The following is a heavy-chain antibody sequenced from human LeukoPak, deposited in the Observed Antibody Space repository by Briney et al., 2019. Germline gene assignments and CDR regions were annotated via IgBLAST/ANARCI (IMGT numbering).Heavy chain of an antibody. CDR2: ISGSGGST. V-gene: IGHV3-23*01. D-gene: IGHD1-14*01. J-gene: IGHJ4*02. Sequence: GGSLRLSCAASGFTFSSYAMSWVRQAPGKGLEWVSAISGSGGSTYYADSVKGRFTISRDNSKNSLYLQMNSLRAGDTAVYFCARGGNRMKEFWGQGTLVTVSS. CDR3: ARGGNRMKEF. CDR1: GFTFSSYA.